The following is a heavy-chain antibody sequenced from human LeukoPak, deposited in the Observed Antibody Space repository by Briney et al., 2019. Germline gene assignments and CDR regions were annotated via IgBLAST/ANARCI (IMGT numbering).Heavy chain of an antibody. J-gene: IGHJ6*03. CDR3: ARRGPYYMDV. V-gene: IGHV4-34*01. D-gene: IGHD1-26*01. Sequence: GSLRLSCAASGFTFRSYAMSWVRQPPGKGLEWIGEINHSGSTNYNPSLKSRVTISVDTSKNQFSLRLSSVTAADTAVYYCARRGPYYMDVWGKGTTVTVSS. CDR1: GFTFRSYA. CDR2: INHSGST.